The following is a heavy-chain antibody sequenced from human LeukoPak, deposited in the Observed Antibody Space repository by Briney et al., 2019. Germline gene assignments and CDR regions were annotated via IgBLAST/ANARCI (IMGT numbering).Heavy chain of an antibody. CDR1: GGTFSSYA. CDR2: IIPILGIA. J-gene: IGHJ6*02. CDR3: ASGANWNDGIPYYGMDV. V-gene: IGHV1-69*04. D-gene: IGHD1-20*01. Sequence: GASVKVSCKASGGTFSSYAISWVRQAPGQGLEWMGRIIPILGIANYAQKFQGRVTITADKSTSTAYMELSSLRSEDTAVYYCASGANWNDGIPYYGMDVWGQGTTVTVSS.